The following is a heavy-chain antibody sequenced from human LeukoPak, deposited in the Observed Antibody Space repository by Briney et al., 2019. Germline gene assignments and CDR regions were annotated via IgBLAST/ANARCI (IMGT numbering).Heavy chain of an antibody. CDR3: ARNIRGPYHFDY. V-gene: IGHV1-3*01. D-gene: IGHD2-2*02. CDR2: INAGNGNT. CDR1: GYTFTSYA. J-gene: IGHJ4*02. Sequence: ASVKVSCKASGYTFTSYAMHWVRQAPGQRLEWMGWINAGNGNTKYSQKFQGRVTITRDTSASTAYMELSSLRSEDTAVYYCARNIRGPYHFDYWGQGTLVTVSS.